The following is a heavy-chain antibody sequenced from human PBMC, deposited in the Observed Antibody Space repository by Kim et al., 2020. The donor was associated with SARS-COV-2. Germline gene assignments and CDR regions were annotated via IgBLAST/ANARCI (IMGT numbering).Heavy chain of an antibody. J-gene: IGHJ4*02. CDR1: GDSISRSSNY. CDR3: ARLVSENSAVEY. Sequence: SETLSLTCTVSGDSISRSSNYWGLIRQPPGKGLEWIGSINDSGNTYYNPSLKSRVTISVDTSKNQFSLKMRSVTAADTAVYYCARLVSENSAVEYWGQGTRVTVSS. CDR2: INDSGNT. V-gene: IGHV4-39*01.